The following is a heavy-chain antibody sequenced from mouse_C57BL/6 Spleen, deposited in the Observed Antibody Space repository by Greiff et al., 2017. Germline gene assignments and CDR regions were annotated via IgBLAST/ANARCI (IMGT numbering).Heavy chain of an antibody. D-gene: IGHD1-1*01. CDR1: GYTFTSYG. Sequence: VQLQQSGAELARPGASVKLSCKASGYTFTSYGISWVKQRTGQGLEWIGEIYPRSGNTYYNEKFKGKATLTADKSSSTAYMELRSRTSEDSAVYFCARSPYGSSYGYAMDYWGQGTSVTVSS. V-gene: IGHV1-81*01. J-gene: IGHJ4*01. CDR2: IYPRSGNT. CDR3: ARSPYGSSYGYAMDY.